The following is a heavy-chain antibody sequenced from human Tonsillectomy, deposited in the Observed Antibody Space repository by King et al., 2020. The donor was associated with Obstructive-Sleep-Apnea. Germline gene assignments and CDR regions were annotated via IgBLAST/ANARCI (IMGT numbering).Heavy chain of an antibody. V-gene: IGHV5-10-1*01. Sequence: VQLVQSGAEVKKPGESLRISCEGSGYSFTNYWITWVRQMPGKGLEWMGTIDPGDSYTNYSPSFQGHVTISADKSISTAYLQWSSLKASDTAIYYCARRFLGYCGNTSCSHFDYWGRGTLVTVSS. D-gene: IGHD2-2*01. CDR2: IDPGDSYT. CDR1: GYSFTNYW. J-gene: IGHJ4*02. CDR3: ARRFLGYCGNTSCSHFDY.